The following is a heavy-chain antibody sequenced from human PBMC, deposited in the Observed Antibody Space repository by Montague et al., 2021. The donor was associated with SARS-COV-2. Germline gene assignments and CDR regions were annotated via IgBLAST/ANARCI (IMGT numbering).Heavy chain of an antibody. CDR1: GGSFSNYY. V-gene: IGHV4-34*01. CDR2: VNQSGST. D-gene: IGHD3-16*02. Sequence: SETLSLTCAISGGSFSNYYWSWIRQPPGKGLEWIGEVNQSGSTNYNPSLKSRVTISVDTSKNQFSLKLSSVTAADTAVYYCARGYDYVWGSYRYLHWFDPWGQGTLVTVSS. CDR3: ARGYDYVWGSYRYLHWFDP. J-gene: IGHJ5*02.